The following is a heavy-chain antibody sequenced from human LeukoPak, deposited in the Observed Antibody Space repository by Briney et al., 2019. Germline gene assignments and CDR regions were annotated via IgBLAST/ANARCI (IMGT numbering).Heavy chain of an antibody. J-gene: IGHJ3*02. CDR1: GYTFTSYG. V-gene: IGHV1-18*01. Sequence: VASVKVSCKASGYTFTSYGISWVRQAPGQGLEWMGWISAYNGNTNYAQKLQGRVTMTTDTSTSTAYMELRSLRSDDTAVYYCARSGQRWLQNDAFDIWGQGTMVTVSS. D-gene: IGHD5-24*01. CDR2: ISAYNGNT. CDR3: ARSGQRWLQNDAFDI.